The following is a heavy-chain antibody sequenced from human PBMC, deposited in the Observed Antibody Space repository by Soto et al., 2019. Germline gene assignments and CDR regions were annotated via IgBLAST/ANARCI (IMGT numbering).Heavy chain of an antibody. CDR3: VKDGAVTFSGWFFDY. Sequence: GGSLRLSCSDSGVPFSSFAIHWVRQAPGKGLVYVSGISFNGGDTYHADSVKGRFSISRDNSKNTVYLQMSSLRAEDTAVYYCVKDGAVTFSGWFFDYWGQGTAVTVSS. CDR2: ISFNGGDT. V-gene: IGHV3-64D*06. J-gene: IGHJ4*02. D-gene: IGHD4-4*01. CDR1: GVPFSSFA.